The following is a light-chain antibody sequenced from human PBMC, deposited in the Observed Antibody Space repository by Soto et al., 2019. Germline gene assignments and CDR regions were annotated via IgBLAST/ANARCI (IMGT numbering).Light chain of an antibody. CDR2: AAS. CDR3: QQYNDWPLT. Sequence: EKVMTQSPATLSVSPAERATLSCRASQSVSNNVAWFRQKPGQAPRLLIYAASTRATGIPARFSGSGSGTEFTLTIGSLHSEDFAVYYCQQYNDWPLTFGGGTKVDIK. CDR1: QSVSNN. J-gene: IGKJ4*01. V-gene: IGKV3-15*01.